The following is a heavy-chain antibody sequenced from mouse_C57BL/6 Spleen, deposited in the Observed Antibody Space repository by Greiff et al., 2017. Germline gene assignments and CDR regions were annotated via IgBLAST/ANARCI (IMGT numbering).Heavy chain of an antibody. CDR3: ASHGSSYGYYFDY. Sequence: LQPGAELVMPGASVKLSCKASGYTFTSYWMHWVKQRPGQGLEWIGEIDPSDSYTNYNQKFKGKSTLTVDKSSSTAYMQLSSLTSEDSAVYYCASHGSSYGYYFDYWGQGTTLTVSS. CDR1: GYTFTSYW. D-gene: IGHD1-1*01. J-gene: IGHJ2*01. V-gene: IGHV1-69*01. CDR2: IDPSDSYT.